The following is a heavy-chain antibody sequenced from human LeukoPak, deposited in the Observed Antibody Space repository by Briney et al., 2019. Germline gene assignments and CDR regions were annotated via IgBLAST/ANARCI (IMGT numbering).Heavy chain of an antibody. J-gene: IGHJ5*02. CDR1: GYTFTSNY. D-gene: IGHD5-24*01. V-gene: IGHV1-46*01. CDR2: ISPSGGST. CDR3: ARDNSVRDEAWWFNL. Sequence: ASVSVSCKAFGYTFTSNYMHWVRQAPGQGPEWMGVISPSGGSTTYAQKFQGKVTLTRDMSTSTDYLELSSLRSEDTAVYYCARDNSVRDEAWWFNLWGQGTLVTVSS.